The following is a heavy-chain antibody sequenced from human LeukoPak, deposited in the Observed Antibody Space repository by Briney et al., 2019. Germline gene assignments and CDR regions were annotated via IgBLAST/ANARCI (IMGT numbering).Heavy chain of an antibody. Sequence: GGSLRLSCAASGFTFSSYWMSWVRQAPGKGLEWGANIKQDGSEKYYVDSVKGRFTISRDNAKNSLYLQMNSLRAEDTAVYYCARPLDGASKNYFDYWGQGTLVTVSS. CDR3: ARPLDGASKNYFDY. CDR1: GFTFSSYW. CDR2: IKQDGSEK. D-gene: IGHD3-10*01. V-gene: IGHV3-7*01. J-gene: IGHJ4*02.